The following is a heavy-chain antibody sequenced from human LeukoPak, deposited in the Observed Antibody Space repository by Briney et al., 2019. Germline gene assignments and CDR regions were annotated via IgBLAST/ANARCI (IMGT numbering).Heavy chain of an antibody. J-gene: IGHJ4*02. D-gene: IGHD3-3*01. V-gene: IGHV3-48*01. Sequence: GGSLRLSCAASGFTFSSYSMNWVRQAPGKVLEWVSYISSSGSSIYYADSVKGRFTISRDNAKNSLYLQMNSLRAEDTAVYYCARLSSHYNFWSGSPAHWGQGTLVTVAS. CDR1: GFTFSSYS. CDR3: ARLSSHYNFWSGSPAH. CDR2: ISSSGSSI.